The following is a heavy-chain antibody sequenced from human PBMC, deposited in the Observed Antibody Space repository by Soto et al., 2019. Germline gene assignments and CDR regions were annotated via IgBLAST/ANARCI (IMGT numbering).Heavy chain of an antibody. D-gene: IGHD4-4*01. V-gene: IGHV4-4*09. J-gene: IGHJ4*02. Sequence: SETLSLTCTVSGGSMSAFSWSWIRQPPGRGLEWIGYIYNSGRTVYNPSLKSRLTISMNSPRAEDTAVYYCARDLKPSTAVTLVVDCWGQGTLVTVSS. CDR3: LVVDC. CDR2: IYNSGRT. CDR1: GGSMSAFS.